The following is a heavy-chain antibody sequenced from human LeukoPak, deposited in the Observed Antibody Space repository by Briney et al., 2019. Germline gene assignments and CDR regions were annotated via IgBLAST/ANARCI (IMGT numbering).Heavy chain of an antibody. Sequence: GGSLRLSCAVSGFTFTDYYMSWIRQAPGKGLEWVSYISSSSSFTNYAGSVKGRFTISRDNAKNSLYLQMNSLRAEDTVVYYCAKGGGSGRLDYWGQGTLVTVSS. J-gene: IGHJ4*02. CDR2: ISSSSSFT. CDR1: GFTFTDYY. CDR3: AKGGGSGRLDY. V-gene: IGHV3-11*06. D-gene: IGHD3-10*01.